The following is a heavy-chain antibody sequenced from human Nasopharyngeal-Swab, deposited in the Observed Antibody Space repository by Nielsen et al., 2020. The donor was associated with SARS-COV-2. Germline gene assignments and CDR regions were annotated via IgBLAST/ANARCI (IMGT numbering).Heavy chain of an antibody. Sequence: GESLKISCAASGFTFSSYDMHWVRQATGEGLEWVSAIGTAGDTYYPGSVKGRFTISRENAKNSLYLQMNSLRAGDTAVYYCARGKYDSSGYYLGDYYFDYWGQGTLVTVSS. CDR1: GFTFSSYD. V-gene: IGHV3-13*01. J-gene: IGHJ4*02. D-gene: IGHD3-22*01. CDR3: ARGKYDSSGYYLGDYYFDY. CDR2: IGTAGDT.